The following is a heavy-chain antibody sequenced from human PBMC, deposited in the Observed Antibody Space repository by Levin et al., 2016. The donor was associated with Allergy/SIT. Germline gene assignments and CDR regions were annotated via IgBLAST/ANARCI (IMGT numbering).Heavy chain of an antibody. CDR2: ISYNGSNE. V-gene: IGHV3-30*03. Sequence: GESLKISCEASGFSFSSFGMHWVRQAPGKGLDWVTAISYNGSNEYYGDSVRGRFTVSRDNSKNTLYLEMNSLRAEDTAVYFCARDSGGGSFDYWGQGTLVTVSS. D-gene: IGHD2-15*01. CDR3: ARDSGGGSFDY. CDR1: GFSFSSFG. J-gene: IGHJ4*02.